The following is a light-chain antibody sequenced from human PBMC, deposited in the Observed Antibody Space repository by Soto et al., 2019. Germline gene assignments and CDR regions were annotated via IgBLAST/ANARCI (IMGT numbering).Light chain of an antibody. V-gene: IGKV3-20*01. CDR2: GAS. J-gene: IGKJ1*01. CDR1: QSVSSSY. Sequence: EIVLTQSPGTLSLSPGQRATLSCRASQSVSSSYLAWYQQKPGQAPRLLIYGASSIATGIPDSFSGSGCGTDSILTISRLEPQDFAVYYCQQYGNSRTFGQGTKVEIK. CDR3: QQYGNSRT.